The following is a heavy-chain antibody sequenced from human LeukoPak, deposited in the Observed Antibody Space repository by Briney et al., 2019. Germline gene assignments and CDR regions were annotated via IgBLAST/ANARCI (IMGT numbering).Heavy chain of an antibody. J-gene: IGHJ4*02. Sequence: PGGSLRLSCAASGFTFSNYAMTWVRQAPGKGLEWVSIIYSGGATFYADSVKGRFTISRENSKNTLWLQMNSLRAEDTAVYYCARLHYDVLTGPFDYWGQGTLVTVSS. CDR1: GFTFSNYA. D-gene: IGHD3-9*01. CDR3: ARLHYDVLTGPFDY. CDR2: IYSGGAT. V-gene: IGHV3-66*04.